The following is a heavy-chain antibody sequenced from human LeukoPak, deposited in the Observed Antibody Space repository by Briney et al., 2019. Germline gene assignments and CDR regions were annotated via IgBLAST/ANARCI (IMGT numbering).Heavy chain of an antibody. CDR3: ARVPGWGYSSPQDY. CDR1: GFTFSSYE. CDR2: ISSSGSTI. J-gene: IGHJ4*02. Sequence: PGGSLRLSCAASGFTFSSYEANWVRQAPGKGLEWVSYISSSGSTIYYADSVKGRFTISRDNAKNSLYLQMNSLRAEDTAVYYCARVPGWGYSSPQDYWGQGTLVTVSS. D-gene: IGHD5-18*01. V-gene: IGHV3-48*03.